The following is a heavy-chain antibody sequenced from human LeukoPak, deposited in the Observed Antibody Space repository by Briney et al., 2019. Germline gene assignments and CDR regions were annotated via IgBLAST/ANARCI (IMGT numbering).Heavy chain of an antibody. CDR2: ISSSSSYI. D-gene: IGHD1/OR15-1a*01. CDR3: ASGSSGVAGTNP. CDR1: GFTVSSNS. Sequence: GGSLRLSCTVSGFTVSSNSMSWVRQAPGKGLEWVSSISSSSSYIYYADSVKGRFTISRDNAKNSLYLQMNSLRAEDTAVYYCASGSSGVAGTNPWGQGTLVTVSS. J-gene: IGHJ5*02. V-gene: IGHV3-21*01.